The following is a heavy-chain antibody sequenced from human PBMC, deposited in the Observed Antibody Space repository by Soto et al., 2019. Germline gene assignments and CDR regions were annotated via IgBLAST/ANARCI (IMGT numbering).Heavy chain of an antibody. J-gene: IGHJ4*02. CDR2: IYYSGST. CDR3: ARVVVVPAALVYYFDY. D-gene: IGHD2-2*01. V-gene: IGHV4-30-4*01. CDR1: GGSISSGDYY. Sequence: SETLSLTCTDSGGSISSGDYYWSWIRQPPGKGLEWIGYIYYSGSTYYNPSLKSRVTISVDTSKNQFSLKLSSVTAADTAVYYCARVVVVPAALVYYFDYWGQGTLVTVSS.